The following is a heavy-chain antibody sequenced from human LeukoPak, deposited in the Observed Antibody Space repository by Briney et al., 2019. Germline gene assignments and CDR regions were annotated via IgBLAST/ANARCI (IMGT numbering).Heavy chain of an antibody. CDR3: AREGLVEATGNWFDP. D-gene: IGHD1-26*01. J-gene: IGHJ5*02. CDR1: GYIFTDYY. CDR2: INPNSGGT. V-gene: IGHV1-2*04. Sequence: ASVKVSCKASGYIFTDYYMHWVRQAPGQGLEWLGWINPNSGGTNYAQKFQGWVTMTRDTSISTAYMELSRLRSDDTAVYYCAREGLVEATGNWFDPWGQGTLVTVSS.